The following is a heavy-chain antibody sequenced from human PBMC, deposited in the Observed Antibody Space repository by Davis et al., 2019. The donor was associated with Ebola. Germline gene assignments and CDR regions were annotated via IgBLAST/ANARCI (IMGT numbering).Heavy chain of an antibody. CDR3: ARPHLTVSEGMDV. Sequence: ASVKVSCKASGYTFTGYYMHWVRQAPGQGLEWMGWINPNSGGTNYAQKFQGRVTMTRDTSISTVYMELSRLRSDDTAVYYCARPHLTVSEGMDVWGQGTTVTVSS. J-gene: IGHJ6*02. CDR1: GYTFTGYY. CDR2: INPNSGGT. V-gene: IGHV1-2*02. D-gene: IGHD4-17*01.